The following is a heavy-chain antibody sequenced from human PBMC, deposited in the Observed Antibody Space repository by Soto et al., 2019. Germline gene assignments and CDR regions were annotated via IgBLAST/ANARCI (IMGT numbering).Heavy chain of an antibody. V-gene: IGHV4-4*02. D-gene: IGHD2-2*01. Sequence: KTSETLSLTCAVSGGSISSSNCWSCVRQPPGKGLEWIGEIYHSGSTNYNPSLKSRVTISRDNSKNTLYLQMNSLRADDSGVYYCAKDPYSGVLVPVAIGFDPWGPGTLVTAPQ. CDR3: AKDPYSGVLVPVAIGFDP. J-gene: IGHJ5*02. CDR2: IYHSGST. CDR1: GGSISSSNC.